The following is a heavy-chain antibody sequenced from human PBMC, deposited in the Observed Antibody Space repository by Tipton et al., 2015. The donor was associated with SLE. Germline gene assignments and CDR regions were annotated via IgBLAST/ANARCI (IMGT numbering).Heavy chain of an antibody. CDR2: ISSSSSYI. CDR3: ARGGWDSRGDY. CDR1: GYSISSGYY. Sequence: LSLTCAVSGYSISSGYYWGWIRQPPGKGLEWVSSISSSSSYIYYADSVKGRFTISRDNAKNSLYLQMNSLRAEDTAVYYCARGGWDSRGDYWGQGTLVTVSS. J-gene: IGHJ4*02. V-gene: IGHV3-11*06. D-gene: IGHD3-22*01.